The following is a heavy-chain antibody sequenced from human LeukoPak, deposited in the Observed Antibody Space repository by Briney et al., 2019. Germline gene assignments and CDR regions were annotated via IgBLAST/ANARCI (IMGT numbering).Heavy chain of an antibody. Sequence: PSETLSLTCTVSGGSISSYYWSWIRQPPGKGLEWIGYIYYSGSTNYNPSLKSRVSISVDTSKNQFSLKLSSVTAADTAVYYCARLHRDKFYFDYWGQGTLVTVSS. CDR3: ARLHRDKFYFDY. D-gene: IGHD5-24*01. CDR2: IYYSGST. V-gene: IGHV4-59*01. J-gene: IGHJ4*02. CDR1: GGSISSYY.